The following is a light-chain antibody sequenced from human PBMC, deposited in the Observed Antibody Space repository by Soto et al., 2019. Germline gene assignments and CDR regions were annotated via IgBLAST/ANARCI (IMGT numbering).Light chain of an antibody. CDR1: SSNIGAGYD. CDR3: QSYDSSLTGVV. J-gene: IGLJ2*01. Sequence: QSVLTQPPLVSVAPGQRVTISCTGSSSNIGAGYDVHWYQQLPGTAPKLLIYSDSNRPSGVPDRFSGSKSGTSASLAITGLQAEDEADYYCQSYDSSLTGVVFGGGTELTVL. V-gene: IGLV1-40*01. CDR2: SDS.